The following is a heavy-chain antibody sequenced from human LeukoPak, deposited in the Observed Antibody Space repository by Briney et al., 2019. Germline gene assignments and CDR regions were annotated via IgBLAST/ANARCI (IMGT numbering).Heavy chain of an antibody. CDR2: ISSSSGYM. D-gene: IGHD3-22*01. Sequence: PGGSLRLSCAASGFTFATYSMHWFRQAPGKGLEWVSAISSSSGYMYYADSVRGRFTISRDNAKNSVYLQMNSLRAEDTAVYYCARPLDSSGYPIDHWGQGALVTVSS. CDR3: ARPLDSSGYPIDH. J-gene: IGHJ4*02. V-gene: IGHV3-21*04. CDR1: GFTFATYS.